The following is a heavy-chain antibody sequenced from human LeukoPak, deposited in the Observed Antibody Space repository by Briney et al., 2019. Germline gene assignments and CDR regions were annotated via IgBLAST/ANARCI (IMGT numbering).Heavy chain of an antibody. V-gene: IGHV3-30*03. CDR2: ISYDGSNK. D-gene: IGHD3-22*01. CDR3: ARECGVCRYYDSSGSV. CDR1: GFTFSSYS. Sequence: GGSLRLSCAASGFTFSSYSMNWVRQAPGKGLEWVAVISYDGSNKYYADSVKGRFTISRDNSKNTLYLQMNSLRAEDTAVYYCARECGVCRYYDSSGSVWGQGTTITVSS. J-gene: IGHJ6*02.